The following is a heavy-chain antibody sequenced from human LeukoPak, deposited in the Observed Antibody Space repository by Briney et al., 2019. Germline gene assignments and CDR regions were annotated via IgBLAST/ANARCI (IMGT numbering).Heavy chain of an antibody. CDR2: IYYSGST. V-gene: IGHV4-39*07. D-gene: IGHD1-14*01. CDR3: ARVGVVKNLPPDY. J-gene: IGHJ4*02. Sequence: SETLSLTCTVSGGSISSSSYYWGWIRQPPGKGLEWIGSIYYSGSTYYNPSLKSRVTISVDTSKNQFSLKLSSVTAADTAVYYCARVGVVKNLPPDYWGQGTLVTVSS. CDR1: GGSISSSSYY.